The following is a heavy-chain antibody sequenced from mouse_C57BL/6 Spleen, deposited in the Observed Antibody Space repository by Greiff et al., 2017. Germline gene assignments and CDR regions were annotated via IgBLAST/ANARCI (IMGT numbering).Heavy chain of an antibody. CDR3: ARDPHSYGGAMDY. D-gene: IGHD1-2*01. CDR1: GYSITSGYY. CDR2: ISYDGSN. J-gene: IGHJ4*01. Sequence: EVQVVESGPGLVKPSQSLSLTCSVTGYSITSGYYWNWIRQFPGNKLEWMGYISYDGSNNYNPSLKNRISITRDTSKNQFFLKLNSVTTEDTATYYCARDPHSYGGAMDYWGQGTSVTVSS. V-gene: IGHV3-6*01.